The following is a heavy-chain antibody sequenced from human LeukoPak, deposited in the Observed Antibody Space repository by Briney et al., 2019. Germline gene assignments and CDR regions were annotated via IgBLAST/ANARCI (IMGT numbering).Heavy chain of an antibody. D-gene: IGHD3-22*01. V-gene: IGHV4-61*02. CDR1: GGSISSGPYY. CDR3: ARQLVYYDSSGYFNAFDI. Sequence: SETLSLTCTVSGGSISSGPYYWSWIRQPAGKGLEWIGRIYSSGRTNYNPSLKSRVTISVDTSKNQFSLKLSSVTAADTAVYYCARQLVYYDSSGYFNAFDIWGQGTMVTVSS. J-gene: IGHJ3*02. CDR2: IYSSGRT.